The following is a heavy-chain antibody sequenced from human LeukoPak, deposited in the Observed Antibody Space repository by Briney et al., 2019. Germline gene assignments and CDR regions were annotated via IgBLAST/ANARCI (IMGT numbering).Heavy chain of an antibody. Sequence: ASVKVSCKASGYTFTNYDINWVRQATGQGLEWMGWMNPNSANTGYAQKFQGRVTMTRNTSINPAYMKLSSLKSEDTAVYYCARSDSSGWYDLDYWGQGTLVTVSS. CDR3: ARSDSSGWYDLDY. V-gene: IGHV1-8*01. D-gene: IGHD6-19*01. J-gene: IGHJ4*02. CDR1: GYTFTNYD. CDR2: MNPNSANT.